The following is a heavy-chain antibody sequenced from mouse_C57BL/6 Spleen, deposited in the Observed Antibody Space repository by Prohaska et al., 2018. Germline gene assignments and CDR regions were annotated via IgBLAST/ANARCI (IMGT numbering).Heavy chain of an antibody. CDR2: IDPETVGT. CDR3: TRSNYYGRSPSYFDV. CDR1: GYTFTDYE. V-gene: IGHV1-15*01. Sequence: QVQLQQSGAELVRPGASVTLSCKASGYTFTDYEMHWVKQTPVHGLEWIGAIDPETVGTAYNQQFKCKAILTADKSASTAYMELRSLTSEDSAVYYCTRSNYYGRSPSYFDVWGTGTTVTVSS. J-gene: IGHJ1*03. D-gene: IGHD1-1*01.